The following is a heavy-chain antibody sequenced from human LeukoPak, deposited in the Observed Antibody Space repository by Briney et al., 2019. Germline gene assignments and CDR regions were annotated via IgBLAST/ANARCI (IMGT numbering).Heavy chain of an antibody. CDR2: IIPIFGTA. J-gene: IGHJ6*02. Sequence: GASVKVSCKASGGTFSSYAISWVRQAPGQGLEWVGGIIPIFGTANYAQKFQGRVTITADESTSTAYMELSSLRSEDTAVYYCARELSSYYYYYYGMDVWGQGTTVTVSS. D-gene: IGHD3-16*02. CDR3: ARELSSYYYYYYGMDV. CDR1: GGTFSSYA. V-gene: IGHV1-69*13.